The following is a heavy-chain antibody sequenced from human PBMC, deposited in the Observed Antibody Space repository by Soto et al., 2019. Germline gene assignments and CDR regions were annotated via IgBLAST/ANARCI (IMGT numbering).Heavy chain of an antibody. CDR2: ISYGGSNK. D-gene: IGHD3-10*01. CDR3: AKDPVLYGSGSYYNDY. J-gene: IGHJ4*02. CDR1: GFTFSSYG. V-gene: IGHV3-30*18. Sequence: GGSLRLSCAASGFTFSSYGMHWVRQAPGKGLEWVAVISYGGSNKYYADSVKGRFTISRDNSKNTLYLQMNSLRAEDTAVYYCAKDPVLYGSGSYYNDYWGQGTLVTVSS.